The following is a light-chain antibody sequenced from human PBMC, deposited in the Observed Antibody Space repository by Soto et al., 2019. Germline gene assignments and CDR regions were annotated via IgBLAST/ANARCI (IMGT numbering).Light chain of an antibody. J-gene: IGLJ3*02. CDR3: QSYDNNVSGWV. V-gene: IGLV1-44*01. Sequence: QSVLTQPPSTSGTPGQRVTISCSGSSSNIGSNTVNWYQQLPGTAPKLLIYRNNQRPSGVPDRFSGSKSGTSASLAISGLRADDEADYYCQSYDNNVSGWVFGGGTKLTVL. CDR2: RNN. CDR1: SSNIGSNT.